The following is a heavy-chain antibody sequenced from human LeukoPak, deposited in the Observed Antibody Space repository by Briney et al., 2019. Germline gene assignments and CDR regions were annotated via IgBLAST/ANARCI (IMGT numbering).Heavy chain of an antibody. CDR2: IYSSGTT. D-gene: IGHD3-10*01. J-gene: IGHJ4*02. V-gene: IGHV4-59*01. Sequence: SETLSLTCTVSGVSISTYYWSWIRQPPGKGPEWIGYIYSSGTTNYNPSLKSRVTISIDTSKNEFSLKLTSVTAADTAVYYCAREANYYDSGSYFEGTFDHWGQGSLVIVSS. CDR3: AREANYYDSGSYFEGTFDH. CDR1: GVSISTYY.